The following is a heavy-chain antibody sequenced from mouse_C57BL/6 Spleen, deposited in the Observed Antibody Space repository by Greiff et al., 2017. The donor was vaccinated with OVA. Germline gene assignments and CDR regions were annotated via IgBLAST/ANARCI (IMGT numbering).Heavy chain of an antibody. V-gene: IGHV1-9*01. CDR2: ILPGSGST. J-gene: IGHJ3*01. CDR1: GYTFTGYW. D-gene: IGHD2-4*01. CDR3: ARGGLYYDYDGGTAWFAY. Sequence: QVQLKQSGAELMKPGASVKLSCKATGYTFTGYWIEWVKQRPGHGLEWIGEILPGSGSTNYNEKFKGKATFTADTSSNTAYMQLSSLTTEDSAIYYCARGGLYYDYDGGTAWFAYWGQGTLVTVSA.